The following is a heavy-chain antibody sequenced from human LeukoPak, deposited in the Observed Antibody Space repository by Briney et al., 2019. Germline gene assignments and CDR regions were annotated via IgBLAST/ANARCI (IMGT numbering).Heavy chain of an antibody. V-gene: IGHV3-23*01. CDR3: AKFPLHYYDSSFHYFDY. CDR1: GFTFSSYA. J-gene: IGHJ4*02. Sequence: PGGSLRLSCAASGFTFSSYAMSWVRQAPGKGLEWVSAISGSGGSTYYADSVKGRFTISRDNSENTLYLQMNSLRAEDTAVYYCAKFPLHYYDSSFHYFDYWGQGTLVTVSS. D-gene: IGHD3-22*01. CDR2: ISGSGGST.